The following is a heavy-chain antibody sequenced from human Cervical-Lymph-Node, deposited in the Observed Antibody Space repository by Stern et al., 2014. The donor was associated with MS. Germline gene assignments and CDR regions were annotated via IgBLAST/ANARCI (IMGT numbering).Heavy chain of an antibody. V-gene: IGHV3-23*04. Sequence: EVQLVESGGGLVQPGGSLRLSCAASGFTFSNYAMSWVRQAPGKGLEWVSAISGSGGSTYYADSVKGRFTISRDNSKNSLYRQMNSLRAEDTAVYYCATFHSSGWYSYYFDYWGQGTLVTVSS. CDR1: GFTFSNYA. CDR2: ISGSGGST. D-gene: IGHD6-19*01. CDR3: ATFHSSGWYSYYFDY. J-gene: IGHJ4*02.